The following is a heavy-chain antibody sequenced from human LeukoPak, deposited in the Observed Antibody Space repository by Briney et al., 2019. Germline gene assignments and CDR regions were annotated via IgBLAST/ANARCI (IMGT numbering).Heavy chain of an antibody. Sequence: ASVKVSCKASGYTFTSYDINWVRQATGQGLEWMGWMNPNSGNTGYAQKFQGRVTMTRNTSISTAYMELSSLRSEDTAVYYCARSITIFGVVTTDTFDYWGQGTLVTVSS. J-gene: IGHJ4*02. CDR1: GYTFTSYD. D-gene: IGHD3-3*01. CDR3: ARSITIFGVVTTDTFDY. V-gene: IGHV1-8*01. CDR2: MNPNSGNT.